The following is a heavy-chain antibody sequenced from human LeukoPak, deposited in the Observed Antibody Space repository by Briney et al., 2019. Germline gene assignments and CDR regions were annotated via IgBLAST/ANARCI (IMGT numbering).Heavy chain of an antibody. CDR1: GFTFRRHW. J-gene: IGHJ4*02. CDR3: AREEEMATNTDY. D-gene: IGHD5-24*01. Sequence: PGGSLRLSCAASGFTFRRHWMHWVRQAPGKGLVWVSRINDDGSATYYADSVKGRFSISRDNPKNTLYLHMHSLRADDTAVYYCAREEEMATNTDYWGQGTLVTVSS. V-gene: IGHV3-74*01. CDR2: INDDGSAT.